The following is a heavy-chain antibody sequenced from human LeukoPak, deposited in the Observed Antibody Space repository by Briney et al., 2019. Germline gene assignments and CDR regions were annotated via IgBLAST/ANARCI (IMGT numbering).Heavy chain of an antibody. J-gene: IGHJ4*02. CDR2: ISSNGGST. CDR3: ARDFGLTGKVDY. CDR1: GFTFSRYA. Sequence: PGGSLRLSCAASGFTFSRYAMHWVCQAPGKGLESVSAISSNGGSTYYANSVKGRFTISRDNSKNTLYLQMGSLRAEDLAVYYCARDFGLTGKVDYWGQGTLVTVSS. D-gene: IGHD1-20*01. V-gene: IGHV3-64*01.